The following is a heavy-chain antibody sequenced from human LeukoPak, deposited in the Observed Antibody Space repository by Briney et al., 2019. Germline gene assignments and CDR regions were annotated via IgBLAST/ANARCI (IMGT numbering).Heavy chain of an antibody. V-gene: IGHV3-23*01. D-gene: IGHD6-6*01. CDR3: AKDIGSSSVAYYYYSMDV. CDR2: INNSGGNT. J-gene: IGHJ6*02. CDR1: GFTFSSYA. Sequence: GGSLRLSCAASGFTFSSYAMSWVRQAPGEGLEWVSTINNSGGNTYYADSVKGRFTISRDNSKNTLFLQMDSLRAEDTAIYYCAKDIGSSSVAYYYYSMDVWGQGTTVTVSS.